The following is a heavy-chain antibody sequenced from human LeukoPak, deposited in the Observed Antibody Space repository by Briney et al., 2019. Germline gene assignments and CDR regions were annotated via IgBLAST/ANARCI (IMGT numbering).Heavy chain of an antibody. J-gene: IGHJ3*02. V-gene: IGHV4-59*08. CDR3: ARQQVYYDILTGYSDAFDI. D-gene: IGHD3-9*01. CDR1: GGSISSYY. CDR2: IYYSGST. Sequence: SETLSLTCTVSGGSISSYYWSWIRQPPGKGLEWIGYIYYSGSTNYNPSLKSRVTISVDTSKNQFSLKLSSVTAADTAVYYCARQQVYYDILTGYSDAFDICGQGTMVTVSS.